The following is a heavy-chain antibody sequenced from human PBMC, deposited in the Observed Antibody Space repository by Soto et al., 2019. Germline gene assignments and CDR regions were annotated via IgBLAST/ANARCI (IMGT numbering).Heavy chain of an antibody. CDR3: ARVSPYCTNGVCYRYSSSWYYYGMDV. CDR1: GFTFSDYY. CDR2: ISSSGSTI. Sequence: GGSLRLSCAASGFTFSDYYMSWIRQAPGKGLEWVSYISSSGSTIYYADSVKGRFTISRDNAKNSLYLQMNSLRAEDTAVYYCARVSPYCTNGVCYRYSSSWYYYGMDVWGQGTTVTVSS. J-gene: IGHJ6*02. D-gene: IGHD2-8*01. V-gene: IGHV3-11*01.